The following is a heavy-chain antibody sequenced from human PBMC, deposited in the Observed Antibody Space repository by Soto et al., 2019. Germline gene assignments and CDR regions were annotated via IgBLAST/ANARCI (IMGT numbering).Heavy chain of an antibody. Sequence: QVQLVQSGAEVKKPGSSVKVSCRASGGTFSNYAISWVRQAPGQGLEWMGGIVPAFGTPNYAQNLQGRITITADDSTTTVYMDLSSLRSEDTGVYYCARGATIFGVAAYSYYEMEVWGQGTTVTVSS. CDR2: IVPAFGTP. CDR1: GGTFSNYA. D-gene: IGHD3-3*01. CDR3: ARGATIFGVAAYSYYEMEV. J-gene: IGHJ6*02. V-gene: IGHV1-69*01.